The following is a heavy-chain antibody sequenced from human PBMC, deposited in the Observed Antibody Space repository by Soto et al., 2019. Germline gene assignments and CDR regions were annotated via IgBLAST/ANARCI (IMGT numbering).Heavy chain of an antibody. Sequence: QVQLVQSGAEVKKPGASVKVSCKASGYTFTNYGINWVRQAPGQGLEWLGWVSAYNGERRYAQRVQARVIMTTDTSTTTAYMELRSLRSDDTAVYYCSRGTSIPALGDYWGQGSLVTVSS. V-gene: IGHV1-18*01. CDR3: SRGTSIPALGDY. D-gene: IGHD6-6*01. CDR1: GYTFTNYG. J-gene: IGHJ4*01. CDR2: VSAYNGER.